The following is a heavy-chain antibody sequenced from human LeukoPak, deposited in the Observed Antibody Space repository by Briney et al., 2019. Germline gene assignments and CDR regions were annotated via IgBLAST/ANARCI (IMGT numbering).Heavy chain of an antibody. J-gene: IGHJ4*02. CDR2: IYYSGNT. CDR3: ARRNYYDTSGYQSDY. Sequence: SETLSLTCTVSGGSISSYYWSWIRQPPGKGLEWIGYIYYSGNTNYHSSLKSRVTISVDTSKNQFSLKLSSVTAADTAVYYCARRNYYDTSGYQSDYWGQGTLVTVSS. D-gene: IGHD3-22*01. CDR1: GGSISSYY. V-gene: IGHV4-59*08.